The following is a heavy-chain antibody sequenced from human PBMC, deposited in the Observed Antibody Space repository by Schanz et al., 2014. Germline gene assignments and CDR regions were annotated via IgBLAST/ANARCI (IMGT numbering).Heavy chain of an antibody. J-gene: IGHJ6*02. Sequence: EQLVESGGGLVQPGGSLRLSCAVSGFTVSSNHMSWVRQAPGKGLEWVSVIYSGIGAYYADSVKGRFTISRDNSENTLYLQMNSLSADDTAVFYCAKGMGYCSGGTCYDYYYYGLDVWGQGTTVTVSS. V-gene: IGHV3-66*01. CDR2: IYSGIGA. CDR1: GFTVSSNH. D-gene: IGHD2-15*01. CDR3: AKGMGYCSGGTCYDYYYYGLDV.